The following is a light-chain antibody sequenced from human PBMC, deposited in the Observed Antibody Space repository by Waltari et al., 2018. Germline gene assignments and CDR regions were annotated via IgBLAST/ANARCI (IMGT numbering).Light chain of an antibody. V-gene: IGKV3-20*01. CDR2: GAS. J-gene: IGKJ1*01. CDR3: QHYLRIPVT. Sequence: EIALTQSPGTLSLSVGERATVSCRASESVSRALAWYQQKPGQAPRLLIYGASTRATGIPDRFSGSGSGTDFSLTISRLEPDDFAVYYCQHYLRIPVTFGQGTTVEI. CDR1: ESVSRA.